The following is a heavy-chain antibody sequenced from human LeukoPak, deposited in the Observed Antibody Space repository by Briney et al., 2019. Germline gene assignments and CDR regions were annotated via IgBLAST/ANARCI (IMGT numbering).Heavy chain of an antibody. V-gene: IGHV5-51*01. D-gene: IGHD4-11*01. CDR2: IYPGDSDT. Sequence: GESLKISCKGSGYSFTSYWIGWVRQMPGKGLEWMGIIYPGDSDTRYSPSFQGQVTISADKSISTAYLQWSSLKASDTAMYYCASAKDYSNYPFDYWGQGTLVTVSS. CDR1: GYSFTSYW. J-gene: IGHJ4*02. CDR3: ASAKDYSNYPFDY.